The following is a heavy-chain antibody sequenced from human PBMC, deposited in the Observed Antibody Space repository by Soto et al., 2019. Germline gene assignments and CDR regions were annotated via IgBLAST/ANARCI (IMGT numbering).Heavy chain of an antibody. CDR1: GYTFSTYE. CDR3: ARGGGATFTHYYYYMDV. V-gene: IGHV1-3*01. Sequence: QVQLVQSGAEVKKPGASVKVSCEASGYTFSTYEMHWVRQAPGQRPEWMGWINGGNGKSKYSETLQGRVTFTRDTSAGTGYMELTKLRSEDKAVYYCARGGGATFTHYYYYMDVWGTGTTVTVSS. J-gene: IGHJ6*03. D-gene: IGHD1-26*01. CDR2: INGGNGKS.